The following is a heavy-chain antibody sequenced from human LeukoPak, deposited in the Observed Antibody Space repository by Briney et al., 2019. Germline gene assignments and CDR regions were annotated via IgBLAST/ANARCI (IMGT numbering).Heavy chain of an antibody. J-gene: IGHJ4*02. D-gene: IGHD3-10*01. CDR1: GFTFSSYS. Sequence: GGSLRLSCAASGFTFSSYSMNWVRQAPGKGLEWVSYISSSSSTIYYADSVKGRFTISRDNAKNLLYLQMSSLRAEDTAVYYCARVTGSMVRGVIITDICMGPGYWGQGTLVTVSS. V-gene: IGHV3-48*01. CDR2: ISSSSSTI. CDR3: ARVTGSMVRGVIITDICMGPGY.